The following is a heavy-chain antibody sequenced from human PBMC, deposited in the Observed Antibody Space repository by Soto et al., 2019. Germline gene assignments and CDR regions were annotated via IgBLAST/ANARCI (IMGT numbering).Heavy chain of an antibody. CDR3: ARDHYSFDY. V-gene: IGHV5-51*01. J-gene: IGHJ4*02. D-gene: IGHD2-21*01. Sequence: KVYCQAAGYTFTSYWIGWVRQMPGKGLEWMGIIYPGDSDTRYSPSFQGQVTISADKSISTAYLQWSSLKASDTAMYYCARDHYSFDYWGQGTLVTVSS. CDR2: IYPGDSDT. CDR1: GYTFTSYW.